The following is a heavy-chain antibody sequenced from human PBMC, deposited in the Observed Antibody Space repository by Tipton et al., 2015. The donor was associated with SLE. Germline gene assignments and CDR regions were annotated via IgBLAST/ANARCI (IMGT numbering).Heavy chain of an antibody. Sequence: RSLRLSCAASGFTFSSYAMHWVRQAPGKGLEWVAVISYDGSNKYYADSVKGRFTISRDNSKNTLYLQMNSLRAEDTAVYYCARVLSNYYARDAFDIWGQGTMVTVSS. J-gene: IGHJ3*02. D-gene: IGHD3-22*01. CDR3: ARVLSNYYARDAFDI. CDR1: GFTFSSYA. CDR2: ISYDGSNK. V-gene: IGHV3-30-3*01.